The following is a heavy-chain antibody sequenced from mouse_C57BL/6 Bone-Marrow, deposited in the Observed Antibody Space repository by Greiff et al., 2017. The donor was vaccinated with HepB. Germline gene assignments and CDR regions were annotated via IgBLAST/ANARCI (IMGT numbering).Heavy chain of an antibody. CDR1: GYTFTSYW. J-gene: IGHJ1*03. Sequence: QVQLQQPGAELVKPGASVKVSCKASGYTFTSYWMHWVKQRPGQGLEWIGRIHPSDSDTNYNQKFKGKATLTVDKSSSTAYMQLSSLTSEDSAVYYCAIHYYYWYFDVWGTGTTVTVSS. CDR2: IHPSDSDT. CDR3: AIHYYYWYFDV. D-gene: IGHD1-1*01. V-gene: IGHV1-74*01.